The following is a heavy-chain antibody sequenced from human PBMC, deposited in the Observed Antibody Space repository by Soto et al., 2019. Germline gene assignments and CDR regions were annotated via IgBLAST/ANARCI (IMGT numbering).Heavy chain of an antibody. V-gene: IGHV3-23*01. CDR1: GFTFSSYA. Sequence: EVQLLESGGGLVQPGGSLRLSCAASGFTFSSYAMSWIRQAPGKGLEWDSAISGSGGSTYYADSVKGRFTISRDNSKNTLYLQMNSMRAEDTAVYYCASPIRGGWYDACDIWGRGTMVTVSS. CDR3: ASPIRGGWYDACDI. CDR2: ISGSGGST. D-gene: IGHD6-19*01. J-gene: IGHJ3*02.